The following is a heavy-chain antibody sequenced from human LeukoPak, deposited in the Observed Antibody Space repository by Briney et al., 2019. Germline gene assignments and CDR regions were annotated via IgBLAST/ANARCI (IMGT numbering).Heavy chain of an antibody. D-gene: IGHD3-10*02. CDR2: ISSSGSTI. Sequence: PGGSLRLSCAASGFTFSSYEMNWVRQAPGKGLEWVSYISSSGSTIYYADSVKGRFTISRDNAKNSLYLQMNSLRAEDTADYYFAELGITMIGGVWGKGTTVTISS. J-gene: IGHJ6*04. V-gene: IGHV3-48*03. CDR3: AELGITMIGGV. CDR1: GFTFSSYE.